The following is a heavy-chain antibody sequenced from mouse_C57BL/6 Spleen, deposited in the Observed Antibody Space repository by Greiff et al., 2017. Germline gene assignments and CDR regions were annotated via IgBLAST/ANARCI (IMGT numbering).Heavy chain of an antibody. CDR1: GYTFTDYN. J-gene: IGHJ2*01. V-gene: IGHV1-18*01. CDR2: INPNNGGT. CDR3: ASGGYLDY. Sequence: EVQLVESGPELVKPGASVKIPCKASGYTFTDYNMDWVKQSHGKSLEWIGDINPNNGGTIYNQKFKGKATLTVDKSSSTAYMELRSLTSEDTAVYYCASGGYLDYWGQGTTLTVSS.